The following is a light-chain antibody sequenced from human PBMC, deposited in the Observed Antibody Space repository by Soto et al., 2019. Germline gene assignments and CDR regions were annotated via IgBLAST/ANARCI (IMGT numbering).Light chain of an antibody. CDR2: DAS. J-gene: IGKJ5*01. CDR3: QQRGNWPPIT. V-gene: IGKV3-11*01. Sequence: ETVLTQSPATLSLSPGERATLSCRASQSVRRFLAWYQQKPGQAPRLLIYDASNRATGIPARFSGSGSGTDFTLTISSLEPEDFAVYYCQQRGNWPPITFGQGTRLDIK. CDR1: QSVRRF.